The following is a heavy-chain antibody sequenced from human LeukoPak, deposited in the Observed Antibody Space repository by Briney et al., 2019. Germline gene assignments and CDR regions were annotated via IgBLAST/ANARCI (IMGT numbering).Heavy chain of an antibody. CDR1: GGSISSYF. CDR3: ARDSGSYSLGAFDI. Sequence: SETLSLTCSVSGGSISSYFWTWIRQPPGKGLEYIAYVYYSGTTNYNPSLKSRVTISVDTSKNQFSLKLSSVTAADTAVYYCARDSGSYSLGAFDIWGQGTMVTVSS. J-gene: IGHJ3*02. D-gene: IGHD1-26*01. CDR2: VYYSGTT. V-gene: IGHV4-59*12.